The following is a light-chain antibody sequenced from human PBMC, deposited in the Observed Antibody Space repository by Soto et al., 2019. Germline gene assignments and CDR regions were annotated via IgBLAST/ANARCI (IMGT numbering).Light chain of an antibody. CDR1: GNDIGAYDY. Sequence: QSVLTQPTSVSGSPGQSIAIPCTGNGNDIGAYDYVSWYQQNPGKAPRLLIYGVRNRPPGISSRFSGFKSGLTASLTISGLQAEDEADYYCSPFTTNRLYVFGPGTKLTVL. V-gene: IGLV2-14*01. CDR2: GVR. CDR3: SPFTTNRLYV. J-gene: IGLJ1*01.